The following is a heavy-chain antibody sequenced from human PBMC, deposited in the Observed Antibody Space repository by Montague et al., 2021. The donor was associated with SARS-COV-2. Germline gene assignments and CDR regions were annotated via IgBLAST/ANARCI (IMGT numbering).Heavy chain of an antibody. J-gene: IGHJ4*02. V-gene: IGHV4-39*07. CDR3: ARGTKRGFTYDYDSSGYASDY. D-gene: IGHD3-22*01. CDR1: GGSISSSSYY. Sequence: SETLSLTCTVSGGSISSSSYYWGWIRQPPGKGLEWIGSIYYSGSTYYNPSLKSRVTISVDTSKNQFSLKLGSVTAADTAVYYCARGTKRGFTYDYDSSGYASDYWGQGTLVTVSS. CDR2: IYYSGST.